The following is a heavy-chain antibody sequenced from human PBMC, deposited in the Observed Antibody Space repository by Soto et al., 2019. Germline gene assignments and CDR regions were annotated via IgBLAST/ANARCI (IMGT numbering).Heavy chain of an antibody. CDR3: ARPETTDDAFDI. CDR2: IYYSGST. V-gene: IGHV4-39*01. Sequence: SETLSLTCTVSGGSISSSSYYWGWIRQPPGKGLEWIGSIYYSGSTYYNPSLKSRVTISVDTSKNQFSLKLSSVTAADTAVYYCARPETTDDAFDIWDQGTMVTVSS. J-gene: IGHJ3*02. CDR1: GGSISSSSYY. D-gene: IGHD4-17*01.